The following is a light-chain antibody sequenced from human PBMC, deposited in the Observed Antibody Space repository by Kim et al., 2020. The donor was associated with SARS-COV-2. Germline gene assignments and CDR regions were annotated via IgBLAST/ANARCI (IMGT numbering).Light chain of an antibody. CDR2: DAS. CDR1: QSVSTF. V-gene: IGKV3-11*01. J-gene: IGKJ2*01. Sequence: LSPGERATLSCRASQSVSTFLAWYQQKPGQAPRLLIYDASNRATGIPARFSGSGSGTDFTLTISSLEPEDFAVYYCQQRTNWPPYTFGQGTKLEIK. CDR3: QQRTNWPPYT.